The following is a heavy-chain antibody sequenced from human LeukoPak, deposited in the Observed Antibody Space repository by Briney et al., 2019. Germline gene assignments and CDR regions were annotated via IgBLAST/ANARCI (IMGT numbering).Heavy chain of an antibody. D-gene: IGHD4-23*01. CDR2: IYYSGST. CDR3: ARRPFLNDYGGNFDY. Sequence: SETLSLTCTVSGGSISSSSYYWGWIRQPPGKGLEWIGSIYYSGSTYYNPSLKSRVTISVDTSKNQLSLKLSSVTAADTAVYYCARRPFLNDYGGNFDYWGQGTLVTVSS. J-gene: IGHJ4*02. V-gene: IGHV4-39*07. CDR1: GGSISSSSYY.